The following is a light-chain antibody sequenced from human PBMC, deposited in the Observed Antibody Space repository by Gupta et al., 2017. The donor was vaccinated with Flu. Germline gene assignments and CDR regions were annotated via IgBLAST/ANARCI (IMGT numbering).Light chain of an antibody. CDR1: QEISNY. CDR2: DAS. Sequence: DIQMTQSPSSLSASVGDRVTITCQASQEISNYLNWYQQKPGKAPKLLIYDASNLETGVPSRFSGSGSGTDFTFTISSLQPEDVATYYCQQDDNLPLTFGPGTKLDIK. V-gene: IGKV1-33*01. CDR3: QQDDNLPLT. J-gene: IGKJ3*01.